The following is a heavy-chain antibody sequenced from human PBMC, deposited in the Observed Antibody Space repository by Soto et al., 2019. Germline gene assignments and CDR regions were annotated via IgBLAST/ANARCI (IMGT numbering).Heavy chain of an antibody. J-gene: IGHJ4*02. CDR3: VRENEMAGATSAFEY. CDR1: GFRFNSYS. Sequence: GGSLRLSCEASGFRFNSYSMNWVRQAPQKGLEWVSLIDARSNYVYYADSVKGRFTISRDNARNSLYLQMDSLRVEDTAVYYCVRENEMAGATSAFEYWGQGTPVTV. D-gene: IGHD1-26*01. CDR2: IDARSNYV. V-gene: IGHV3-21*06.